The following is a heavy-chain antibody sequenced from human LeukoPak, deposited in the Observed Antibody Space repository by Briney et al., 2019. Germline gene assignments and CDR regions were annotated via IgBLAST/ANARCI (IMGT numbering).Heavy chain of an antibody. J-gene: IGHJ3*02. CDR1: GFTFSSYA. Sequence: GGSLRLSCAASGFTFSSYAMHWVRQAPGKGLEWVAVISYDGSNKYYADSVKGRFTISRDNSKNTLYLQMNSLRAEDTAVYYCARAGDFIVHAFDIWGQGTMVTVSS. CDR2: ISYDGSNK. D-gene: IGHD4-17*01. CDR3: ARAGDFIVHAFDI. V-gene: IGHV3-30-3*01.